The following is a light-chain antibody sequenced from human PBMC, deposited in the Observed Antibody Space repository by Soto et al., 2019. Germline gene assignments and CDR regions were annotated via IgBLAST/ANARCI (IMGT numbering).Light chain of an antibody. V-gene: IGKV3-20*01. J-gene: IGKJ1*01. CDR1: QSVSFNY. CDR2: GAS. CDR3: QQYCTKPRT. Sequence: EIVLTQSPGTLSSSPGERATLSCRASQSVSFNYVAWYQQKPGQATRLLVHGASTRVTGIPDRFTGSGSETDYTLTISRLEPADFAGYFCQQYCTKPRTFGQGTKVEVK.